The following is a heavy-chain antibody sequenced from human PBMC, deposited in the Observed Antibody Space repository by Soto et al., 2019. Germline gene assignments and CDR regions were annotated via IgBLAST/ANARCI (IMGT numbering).Heavy chain of an antibody. J-gene: IGHJ6*02. CDR3: ARRLSGPKEEYNAYYFYGLDV. CDR2: IDPSDPYS. V-gene: IGHV5-10-1*01. Sequence: PGESLKISCQASGYRLSNYWITWVRQRPGKGLEWMGTIDPSDPYSKSNPSLQGHVSISADTSTNTAYLHWSSLKASDTAVYYCARRLSGPKEEYNAYYFYGLDVWGQGTKVTVSS. D-gene: IGHD1-1*01. CDR1: GYRLSNYW.